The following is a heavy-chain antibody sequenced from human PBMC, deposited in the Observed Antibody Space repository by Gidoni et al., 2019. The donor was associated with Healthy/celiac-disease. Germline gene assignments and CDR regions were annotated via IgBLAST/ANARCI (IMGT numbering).Heavy chain of an antibody. V-gene: IGHV3-33*01. CDR3: ARGDRGEQWLYTNYYYYGMDV. D-gene: IGHD6-19*01. CDR2: IWYDGSKQ. Sequence: QVQLLESGGGVVQPGWSLRLSCAAYGISFSCYGMPWVRQAPVKGREWVAVIWYDGSKQYYAVAGKGRFPSSRDNSKTTLYLQMKSLRAEDTAVYSCARGDRGEQWLYTNYYYYGMDVWSQGTTVTVSS. CDR1: GISFSCYG. J-gene: IGHJ6*02.